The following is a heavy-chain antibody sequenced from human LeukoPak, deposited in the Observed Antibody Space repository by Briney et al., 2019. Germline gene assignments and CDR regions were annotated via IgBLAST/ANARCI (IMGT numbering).Heavy chain of an antibody. J-gene: IGHJ3*01. D-gene: IGHD6-13*01. CDR2: INWDSGSI. CDR3: AKGMYSSNWYGFGL. V-gene: IGHV3-9*01. Sequence: PGGSLRLSCAASGFTLDDHAMHWVRQAPGRGLEWVSGINWDSGSIAYADSVKGRFTISRDNAKNSLYLQLNSLRAEDTALYYCAKGMYSSNWYGFGLWGQGTMVTVSS. CDR1: GFTLDDHA.